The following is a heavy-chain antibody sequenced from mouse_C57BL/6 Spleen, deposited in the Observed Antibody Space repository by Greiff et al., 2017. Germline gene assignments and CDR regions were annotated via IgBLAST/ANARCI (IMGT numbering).Heavy chain of an antibody. J-gene: IGHJ1*03. CDR2: ISTGSSTI. D-gene: IGHD1-1*01. CDR1: GFTFTDYG. V-gene: IGHV5-17*01. CDR3: ARAVLRFNWYFDV. Sequence: EVKLVESGGGLVKPGGSLKLSCAASGFTFTDYGMHWVRQTPEKGLEWVAYISTGSSTINYADTLKGRFTISRDHAKNTLFLQMTRLRSEDTALYYCARAVLRFNWYFDVWGTGTTVTVSS.